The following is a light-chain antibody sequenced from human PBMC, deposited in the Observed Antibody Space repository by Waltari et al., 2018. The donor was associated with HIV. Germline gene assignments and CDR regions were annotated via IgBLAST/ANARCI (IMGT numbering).Light chain of an antibody. V-gene: IGKV1-27*01. Sequence: DIQMTQSPSSLSASVGDRVTITCRASQDIRNYLAWYQQKPGKVPTLLIYAATTLQSGVPPRFSGTGSVTDFTLTISSLQPEDVATYYCQKYNSAPLTFGGGTKVEI. CDR3: QKYNSAPLT. CDR2: AAT. CDR1: QDIRNY. J-gene: IGKJ4*01.